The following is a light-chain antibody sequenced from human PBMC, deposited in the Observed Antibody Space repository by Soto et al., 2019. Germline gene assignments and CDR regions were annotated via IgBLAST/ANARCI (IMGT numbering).Light chain of an antibody. V-gene: IGKV3-11*01. CDR2: DAS. Sequence: EIVLTQSPATLSLSPGERATLSCRASQSVSSYLDWYQQKPGQAPRLLIYDASNRATGTPARFSGSGSGTDFPLTISRLEPEDFAVYYCQQYGSSGTFGQGTKVDIK. J-gene: IGKJ1*01. CDR3: QQYGSSGT. CDR1: QSVSSY.